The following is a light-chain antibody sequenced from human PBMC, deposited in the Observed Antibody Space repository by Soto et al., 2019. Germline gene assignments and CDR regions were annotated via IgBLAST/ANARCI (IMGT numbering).Light chain of an antibody. V-gene: IGLV2-14*01. CDR1: SSDVGAYNY. J-gene: IGLJ1*01. Sequence: QSVLTQPASVSGSLGQSITISCTGTSSDVGAYNYVSWYQQQPGKAPKLMISEVSNRPSGVSNRFSGSESGNTASLIISGLQAEDEADYYCCSFTSITTYVFEAG. CDR2: EVS. CDR3: CSFTSITTYV.